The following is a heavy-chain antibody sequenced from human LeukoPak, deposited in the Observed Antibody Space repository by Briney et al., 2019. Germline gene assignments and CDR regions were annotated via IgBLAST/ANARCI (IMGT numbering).Heavy chain of an antibody. CDR2: IYYSGST. J-gene: IGHJ4*02. CDR3: ARGICIGGSCYSDPSDY. V-gene: IGHV4-59*01. D-gene: IGHD2-15*01. CDR1: GGSISSYY. Sequence: SETLPLTCTVPGGSISSYYWSWIRQPPEKGLEWIGYIYYSGSTNYNPSLKSRVTISVDTSKNQFSLKLTSVTAADTAVYYCARGICIGGSCYSDPSDYWGQGTMVTVSS.